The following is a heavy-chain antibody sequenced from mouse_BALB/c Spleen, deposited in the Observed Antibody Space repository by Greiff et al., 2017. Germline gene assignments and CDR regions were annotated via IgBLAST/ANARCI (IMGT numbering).Heavy chain of an antibody. CDR3: ARADYDYDGDAMDY. CDR2: ISYDGSN. J-gene: IGHJ4*01. D-gene: IGHD2-4*01. Sequence: EVKLVESGPGLVKPSQSLSLTCSVTGYSITSGYYWNWIRQFPGNKLEWMGYISYDGSNNYNPSLKNRISITRDTSKNQFFLKLNSVTTEDTATYYCARADYDYDGDAMDYWGQGTSVTVSS. CDR1: GYSITSGYY. V-gene: IGHV3-6*02.